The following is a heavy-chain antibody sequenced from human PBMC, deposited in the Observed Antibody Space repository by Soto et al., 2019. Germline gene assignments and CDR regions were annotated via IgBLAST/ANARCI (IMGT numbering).Heavy chain of an antibody. D-gene: IGHD3-16*01. CDR1: GFTFSSYG. J-gene: IGHJ6*02. CDR2: IWYDGSNK. CDR3: ARALAPPGGARGSYYYGMDV. V-gene: IGHV3-33*01. Sequence: QVQLVESGGGVVQPGRSLRLSCAASGFTFSSYGMHWGRQAPGKGLEWVAVIWYDGSNKYYADSVKGRFTISRDNSKNTLYMQMNSLRAEDRAVYYCARALAPPGGARGSYYYGMDVGGEGPTVTVS.